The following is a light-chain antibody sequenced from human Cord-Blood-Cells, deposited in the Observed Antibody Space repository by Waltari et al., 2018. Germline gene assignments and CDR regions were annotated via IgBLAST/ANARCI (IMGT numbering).Light chain of an antibody. J-gene: IGLJ2*01. V-gene: IGLV2-23*03. CDR2: EGS. Sequence: QSALTQPASVSGSPGQSITISCTGTSRDVGSYNLVSWYQQHPGKAPKLMIYEGSKRPSGVSNRFSGSKSGNTASLTISGLQAEDEADYYCCSYAGSSTFVVFGGGTKLTVI. CDR1: SRDVGSYNL. CDR3: CSYAGSSTFVV.